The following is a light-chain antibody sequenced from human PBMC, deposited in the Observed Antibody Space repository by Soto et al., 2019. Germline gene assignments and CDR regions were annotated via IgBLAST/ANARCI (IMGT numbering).Light chain of an antibody. CDR1: QSVLYSSNNKNY. J-gene: IGKJ3*01. CDR3: QQYYSTPPFT. CDR2: WAS. Sequence: DIVMTQSPDSLAVSLGERATINCKSSQSVLYSSNNKNYLAWYQQKPGQPPKLLIYWASTRESGVPDRFSGSGSGTDFTLTISSLQAADVAVYYCQQYYSTPPFTFGPGTKVDIK. V-gene: IGKV4-1*01.